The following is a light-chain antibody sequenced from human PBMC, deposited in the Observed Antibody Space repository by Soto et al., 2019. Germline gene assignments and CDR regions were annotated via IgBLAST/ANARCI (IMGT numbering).Light chain of an antibody. CDR1: QSISSR. CDR3: QQYNSYSPLT. V-gene: IGKV1-5*03. Sequence: EIEMTQSPFTLSSSVGERVTITCRASQSISSRLAWCQQKPAKAPKILIFKASNLESGDTPRFCGSGSWTEFSLTIISLRPDDFATYYFQQYNSYSPLTFGGGTKVQIK. J-gene: IGKJ4*01. CDR2: KAS.